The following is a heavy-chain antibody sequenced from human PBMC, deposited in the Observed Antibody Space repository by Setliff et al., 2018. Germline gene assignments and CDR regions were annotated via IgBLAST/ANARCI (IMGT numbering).Heavy chain of an antibody. D-gene: IGHD3-16*02. V-gene: IGHV1-2*06. Sequence: ASVKVSCKASGYTFTGYYMHWVRQAPGQGLEWMGRINPNSGGTNYAQNVQGRVTMPRDTSISPAYMELSRLRSDDTAVYYCARVKAPALYYYMNVWGKGTTVTVSS. CDR2: INPNSGGT. CDR3: ARVKAPALYYYMNV. J-gene: IGHJ6*03. CDR1: GYTFTGYY.